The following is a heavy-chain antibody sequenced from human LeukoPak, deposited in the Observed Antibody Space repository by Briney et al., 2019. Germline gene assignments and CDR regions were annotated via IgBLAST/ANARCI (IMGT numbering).Heavy chain of an antibody. D-gene: IGHD3-9*01. CDR3: VRDSATVNY. CDR2: INPDGSNT. Sequence: GGSLRLSCGVSGFTFSNYWMHWVRQDPGEGLVWVSRINPDGSNTDYAGSVKGRFTVSRDNAKSTLYLQMNSLRAEDTAVYYCVRDSATVNYWGRGTPVTVS. J-gene: IGHJ4*02. CDR1: GFTFSNYW. V-gene: IGHV3-74*01.